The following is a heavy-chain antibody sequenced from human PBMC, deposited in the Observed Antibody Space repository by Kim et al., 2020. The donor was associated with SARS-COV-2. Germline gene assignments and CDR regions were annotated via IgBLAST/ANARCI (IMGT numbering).Heavy chain of an antibody. CDR3: ATAESGVDTAMLTFDN. Sequence: ASVKVSCKVSGYTLTELSMHWVRQAPGKGLEWMGSFDPEDGERIYAQKFQGRVTMTEDTSTDTAYMELSSLRSEDTAVYYCATAESGVDTAMLTFDNWGQGTLVTVSS. V-gene: IGHV1-24*01. CDR1: GYTLTELS. J-gene: IGHJ4*02. D-gene: IGHD5-18*01. CDR2: FDPEDGER.